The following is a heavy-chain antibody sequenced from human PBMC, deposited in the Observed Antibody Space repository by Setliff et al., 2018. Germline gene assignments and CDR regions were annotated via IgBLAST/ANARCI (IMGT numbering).Heavy chain of an antibody. Sequence: SETLSLTCTVSGGSISSRTYYWSWIRQPAGKGLEWIGHIYTSWSTNYNPALKSRVTMSVDTTKNQFSLKLTSVTAADTAVYYCARDRYYGSGSYYNYFDKWGQGTLVTVSS. D-gene: IGHD3-10*01. V-gene: IGHV4-61*09. CDR1: GGSISSRTYY. CDR2: IYTSWST. CDR3: ARDRYYGSGSYYNYFDK. J-gene: IGHJ4*02.